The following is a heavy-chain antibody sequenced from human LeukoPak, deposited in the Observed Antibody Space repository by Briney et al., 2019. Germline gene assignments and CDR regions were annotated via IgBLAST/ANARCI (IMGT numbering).Heavy chain of an antibody. V-gene: IGHV4-39*07. CDR3: ARGGSIVGTTPHDTFDI. J-gene: IGHJ3*02. CDR1: GGSISSSSYY. CDR2: IYYSGSSS. D-gene: IGHD1-26*01. Sequence: SETLSLTCTVSGGSISSSSYYWGWIRQPPGKGLEWIGSIYYSGSSSYYNPSLKSRVTISVDTSKNQVSLRLSSVTAADTAVYYCARGGSIVGTTPHDTFDIWGQGTVVTVS.